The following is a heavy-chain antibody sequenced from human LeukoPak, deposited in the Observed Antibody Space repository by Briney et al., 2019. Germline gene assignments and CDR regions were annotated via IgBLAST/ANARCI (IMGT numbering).Heavy chain of an antibody. Sequence: GGSLRLSCAASGFTFSSYSMNWVRQAPGKGLEWVSSISSSSSYIYYADSVKGRFTISRDNAKNSLYLEMSSLRAEDTAVYCCAMSPYDSSGYYFYWGQGTLVTVSS. CDR1: GFTFSSYS. D-gene: IGHD3-22*01. CDR2: ISSSSSYI. J-gene: IGHJ4*02. V-gene: IGHV3-21*01. CDR3: AMSPYDSSGYYFY.